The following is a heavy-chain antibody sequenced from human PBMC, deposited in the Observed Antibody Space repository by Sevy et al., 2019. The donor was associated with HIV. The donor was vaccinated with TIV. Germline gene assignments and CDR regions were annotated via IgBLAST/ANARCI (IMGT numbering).Heavy chain of an antibody. V-gene: IGHV3-30*18. J-gene: IGHJ4*02. CDR3: AKGIAVAGITPTFDY. Sequence: GGSLRLSCAASGFTFSSYGMHWVRQAPGKGLEWVAVISYDGSNKYYADSVKGRFTISRDNSKNTLYLQMNSLRAEDTAVYYCAKGIAVAGITPTFDYWGQGTLVTVSS. D-gene: IGHD6-19*01. CDR1: GFTFSSYG. CDR2: ISYDGSNK.